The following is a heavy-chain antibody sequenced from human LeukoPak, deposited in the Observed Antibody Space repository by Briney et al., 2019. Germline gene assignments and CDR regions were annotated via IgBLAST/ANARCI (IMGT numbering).Heavy chain of an antibody. CDR2: IRHDGSDV. V-gene: IGHV3-7*04. D-gene: IGHD3-10*01. J-gene: IGHJ4*02. CDR3: VRDVSGSDFSLDY. CDR1: GFTFSSYA. Sequence: GGSLRLSCAASGFTFSSYAMSWVRRAPGKGLEWVADIRHDGSDVYNVDSVRGRFTISRDNAKNSVFLQMNSLKDEDTAVYYCVRDVSGSDFSLDYWGQGTLVTVSS.